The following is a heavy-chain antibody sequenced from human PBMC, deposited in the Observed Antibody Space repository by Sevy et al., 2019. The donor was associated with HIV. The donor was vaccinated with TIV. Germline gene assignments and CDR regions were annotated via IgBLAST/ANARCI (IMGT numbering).Heavy chain of an antibody. CDR2: ISNSGST. CDR1: GTSITNYF. Sequence: SETLSLTCTVSGTSITNYFWTWIRQPPGKGLERIGYISNSGSTKYIPSLKGRVTISLDTSKNQFSLKLTSVTAADTAVYYCARQGATVNTLYAFHIWCQGTMVTVSS. V-gene: IGHV4-59*08. D-gene: IGHD4-4*01. CDR3: ARQGATVNTLYAFHI. J-gene: IGHJ3*02.